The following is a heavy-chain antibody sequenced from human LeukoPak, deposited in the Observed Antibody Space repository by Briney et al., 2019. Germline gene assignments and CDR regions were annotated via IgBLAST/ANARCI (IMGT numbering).Heavy chain of an antibody. D-gene: IGHD6-13*01. CDR3: ARGSDGRAAAGISDY. Sequence: SAYNGNTNYAQKLQGRVTMTTDTSTSTAYMELRSLRSDDTAVYYCARGSDGRAAAGISDYWGQGTLVTVSS. J-gene: IGHJ4*02. V-gene: IGHV1-18*01. CDR2: SAYNGNT.